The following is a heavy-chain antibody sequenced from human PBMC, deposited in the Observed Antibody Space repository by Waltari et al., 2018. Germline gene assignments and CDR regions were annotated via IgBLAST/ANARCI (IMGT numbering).Heavy chain of an antibody. CDR1: GFNFNIYG. J-gene: IGHJ4*01. V-gene: IGHV3-30*02. CDR3: AREDIVSETQWRGNQYRGNSGYDL. Sequence: QVFLVESGGGVVQPGDSLRLSCVSSGFNFNIYGMHWVAKAPGKGLEWVAFTRFDGINKHYADSVKGRFTISRDNIKNTLYLQMNSLRREDSAIYYCAREDIVSETQWRGNQYRGNSGYDLWGQGTLVSVSS. D-gene: IGHD5-12*01. CDR2: TRFDGINK.